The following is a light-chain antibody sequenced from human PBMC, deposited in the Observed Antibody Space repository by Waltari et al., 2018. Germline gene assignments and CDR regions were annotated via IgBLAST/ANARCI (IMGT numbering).Light chain of an antibody. CDR1: KLGAKF. CDR3: QAWDISTGNWV. J-gene: IGLJ3*02. V-gene: IGLV3-1*01. Sequence: SYELTQPPSVSVSPGQTASITCSGDKLGAKFACWYQQKPSQSPVLVIYQDSKRPSGIPERFSGSNSGSIATLTISGTQAMDEADYYCQAWDISTGNWVFGGGTKLTVL. CDR2: QDS.